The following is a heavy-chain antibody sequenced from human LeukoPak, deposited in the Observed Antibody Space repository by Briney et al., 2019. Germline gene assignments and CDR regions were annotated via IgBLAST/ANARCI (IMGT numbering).Heavy chain of an antibody. Sequence: ASVKVSCKASGGTFSSYAISWVRQAPGQGLEWMGGIIPIFGTANYAQTFQGRVTITTDESTSTAYMELSSLRSEDTAVYYCASGFYSSSSLYYYMDVWGKGTTVTVSS. J-gene: IGHJ6*03. CDR2: IIPIFGTA. CDR1: GGTFSSYA. CDR3: ASGFYSSSSLYYYMDV. V-gene: IGHV1-69*05. D-gene: IGHD6-6*01.